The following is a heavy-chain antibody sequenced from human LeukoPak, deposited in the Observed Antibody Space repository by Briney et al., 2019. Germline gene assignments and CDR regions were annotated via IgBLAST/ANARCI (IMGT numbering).Heavy chain of an antibody. CDR2: IYYTGST. J-gene: IGHJ4*02. CDR1: GDSISSYY. Sequence: PSETLSLTCTVSGDSISSYYWSWIRQPPGKGLEWIGYIYYTGSTKYNPSLKSRVTISVDTSKNQFSLKLSSVTAADTAVYYCATYSSGYNTFDYWGQGTLVTVSS. CDR3: ATYSSGYNTFDY. D-gene: IGHD3-22*01. V-gene: IGHV4-59*08.